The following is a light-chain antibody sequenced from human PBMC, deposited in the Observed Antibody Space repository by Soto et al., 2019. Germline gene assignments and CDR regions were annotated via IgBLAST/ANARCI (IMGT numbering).Light chain of an antibody. CDR1: RSVAST. CDR3: QQYNNWPPDRT. Sequence: EIVMTQSPATLSVSPGDRAALSSRPSRSVASTLPGSQQKPGQAPRLLIYGASTRATGIPARFSGSGSGTEFTLTISSLQSEDFAIYFCQQYNNWPPDRTFGQGTKVEIK. J-gene: IGKJ1*01. CDR2: GAS. V-gene: IGKV3-15*01.